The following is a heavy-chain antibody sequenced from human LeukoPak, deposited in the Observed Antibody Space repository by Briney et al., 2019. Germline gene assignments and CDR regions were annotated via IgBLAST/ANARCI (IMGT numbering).Heavy chain of an antibody. CDR3: ARQPPRGKTSDWFFYFDS. CDR2: LYYSGST. CDR1: GGSLSSNSYS. D-gene: IGHD3-9*01. Sequence: SETLSLTCTVSGGSLSSNSYSWGWIRQPPGKGLEWIGTLYYSGSTYYNPSLTSRVTTSVEKPKNQFSLKLSSVTDADTAVYYCARQPPRGKTSDWFFYFDSWGQGTLVTVSS. V-gene: IGHV4-39*01. J-gene: IGHJ4*02.